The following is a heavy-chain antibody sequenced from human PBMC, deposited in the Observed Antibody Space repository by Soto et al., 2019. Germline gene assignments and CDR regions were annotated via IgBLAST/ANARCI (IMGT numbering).Heavy chain of an antibody. CDR3: AREYYDFWSGYFSWFDP. Sequence: ASVKGSCKASGYTLTGYYMHWVRQAPGQGLEWMGWINPNSGGTNYAQKFQGWVTMTRDTSISTAYMELSRLRSDDTAVYYCAREYYDFWSGYFSWFDPWGQGTLVTVSS. CDR2: INPNSGGT. J-gene: IGHJ5*02. D-gene: IGHD3-3*01. V-gene: IGHV1-2*04. CDR1: GYTLTGYY.